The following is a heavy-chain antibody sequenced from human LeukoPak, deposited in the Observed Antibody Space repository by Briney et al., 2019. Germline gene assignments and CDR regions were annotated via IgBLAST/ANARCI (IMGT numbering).Heavy chain of an antibody. CDR2: INPSGGST. D-gene: IGHD3-10*01. V-gene: IGHV1-46*01. Sequence: ASVTVSCKASGYTFTSYYMHWVRQAPGQGLEWMGIINPSGGSTSYAQKFQGRVTITRDMSTTTVYMELSSLRSEDTAVYYCARTTFQTGSSLYYFDYWGQGTLVTVSS. J-gene: IGHJ4*02. CDR1: GYTFTSYY. CDR3: ARTTFQTGSSLYYFDY.